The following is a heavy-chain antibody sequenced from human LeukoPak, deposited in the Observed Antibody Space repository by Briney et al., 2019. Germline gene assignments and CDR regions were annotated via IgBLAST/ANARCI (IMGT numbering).Heavy chain of an antibody. J-gene: IGHJ4*02. CDR2: IWYDGSHT. D-gene: IGHD3-10*01. CDR1: GFTFSAYG. V-gene: IGHV3-33*08. Sequence: GGSLRLSCAASGFTFSAYGMHWVRQAPGKGLEWVAAIWYDGSHTFYADSVKGRFTISRDNAKNSLYLQMNSLRAEDTAVYYCARDKSAGADTGSSFYYWGQGALVTVSS. CDR3: ARDKSAGADTGSSFYY.